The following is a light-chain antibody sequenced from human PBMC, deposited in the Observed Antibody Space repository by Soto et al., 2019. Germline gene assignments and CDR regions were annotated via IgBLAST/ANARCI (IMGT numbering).Light chain of an antibody. J-gene: IGKJ4*01. CDR3: QQSYSTPFT. V-gene: IGKV1-39*01. CDR2: AAS. Sequence: DIPMTQSPSSLSASVGDRVTITCRASQSIRIYLNWYQQRPGKAPKLLIYAASSFQSGVPSRFSGSGSGTDFTLTISSLQPEDFATYYCQQSYSTPFTFGGGTKVEMK. CDR1: QSIRIY.